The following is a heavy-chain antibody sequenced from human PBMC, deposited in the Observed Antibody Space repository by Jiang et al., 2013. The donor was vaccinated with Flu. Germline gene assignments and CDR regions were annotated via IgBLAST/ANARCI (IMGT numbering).Heavy chain of an antibody. CDR3: AKDFTSFYDSSGYYYFDY. CDR2: ISGRDDST. V-gene: IGHV3-23*01. Sequence: VQLLESGGGLVQPGGSLRLSCAASGFTFSDYAMSWVRQAPGKGLGWVSVISGRDDSTFYADSVKGRFTISRDNSKNTVYLRMNSLRADDTAVYYCAKDFTSFYDSSGYYYFDYWGQGTLVTVSS. D-gene: IGHD3-22*01. CDR1: GFTFSDYA. J-gene: IGHJ4*02.